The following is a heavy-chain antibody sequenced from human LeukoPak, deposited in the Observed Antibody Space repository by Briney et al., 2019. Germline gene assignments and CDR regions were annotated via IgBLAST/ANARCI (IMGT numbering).Heavy chain of an antibody. Sequence: SETLSLTCTVSGYSLSSGYYWGWIRQPPGKGLEWIGSISHSGSTYYNPSLRSRVTISVDTSKNQFSLRLSSVTAADTAVYYCARDPANYYDSNGYDYWGQGTLVTVSS. CDR3: ARDPANYYDSNGYDY. CDR2: ISHSGST. CDR1: GYSLSSGYY. D-gene: IGHD3-22*01. J-gene: IGHJ4*02. V-gene: IGHV4-38-2*02.